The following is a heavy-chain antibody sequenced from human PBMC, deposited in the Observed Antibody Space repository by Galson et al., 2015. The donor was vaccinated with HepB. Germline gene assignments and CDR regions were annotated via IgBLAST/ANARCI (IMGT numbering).Heavy chain of an antibody. CDR3: ARGLDNTGYYRYHSDS. J-gene: IGHJ4*02. D-gene: IGHD3-22*01. Sequence: SVKVSCKASGYSFTSYGINWVRQAPGQGLEWMGWSNPYNGSTRYSQKFQGRVTMTTETSWNTAFMDLTSLRSDDTAVYFCARGLDNTGYYRYHSDSWGQGTQVTVSS. CDR1: GYSFTSYG. CDR2: SNPYNGST. V-gene: IGHV1-18*01.